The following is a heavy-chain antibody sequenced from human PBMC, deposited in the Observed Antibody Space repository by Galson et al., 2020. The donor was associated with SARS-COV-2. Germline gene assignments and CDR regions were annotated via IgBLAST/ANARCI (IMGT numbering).Heavy chain of an antibody. CDR1: GYTFTGYY. J-gene: IGHJ6*03. V-gene: IGHV1-2*02. D-gene: IGHD3-3*01. CDR2: INPNSGGT. CDR3: ARVEPVWSGYPDHMDV. Sequence: ASVKVSCKASGYTFTGYYMHWVRQAPGQGLEWMGWINPNSGGTNYAQKFQGRVTMTRDTSISTAYMELSRLRSDDTAVYYCARVEPVWSGYPDHMDVWGKGTTVTVSS.